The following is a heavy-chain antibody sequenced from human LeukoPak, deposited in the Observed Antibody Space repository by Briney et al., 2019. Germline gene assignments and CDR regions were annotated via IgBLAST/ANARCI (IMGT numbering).Heavy chain of an antibody. CDR1: EYSFTNYW. D-gene: IGHD3-9*01. Sequence: PGESLKISCKGSEYSFTNYWITWVRQMPGKGLEWMGRIDPSDSYTNYSPSFQGHVPISADKSISTAYLQWSSLKASDTAMYYCARHVVSYDILTGYPRMDVWGQGTTVTVSS. CDR2: IDPSDSYT. V-gene: IGHV5-10-1*01. J-gene: IGHJ6*02. CDR3: ARHVVSYDILTGYPRMDV.